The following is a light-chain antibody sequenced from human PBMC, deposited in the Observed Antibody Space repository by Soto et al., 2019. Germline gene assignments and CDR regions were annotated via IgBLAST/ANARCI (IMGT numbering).Light chain of an antibody. Sequence: DIQMTQSPSTLSASVGDRVTITCRARQSISSWLAWYQQKRGKAPKVLIYDASSLESGVPSRFSGSGSGTEFTLTISSLQPDDVSTYYCQQYNSYSSFTFGQGTKLEIK. CDR2: DAS. CDR3: QQYNSYSSFT. J-gene: IGKJ2*01. V-gene: IGKV1-5*01. CDR1: QSISSW.